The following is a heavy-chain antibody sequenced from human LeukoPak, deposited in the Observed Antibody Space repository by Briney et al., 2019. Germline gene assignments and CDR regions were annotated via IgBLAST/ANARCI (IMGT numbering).Heavy chain of an antibody. J-gene: IGHJ4*02. CDR1: GFTFSSYS. CDR2: ISGSGGST. D-gene: IGHD1-26*01. CDR3: AKPRPRGPRGGFDY. Sequence: GGSLRLSCAASGFTFSSYSMSWVRQAPGKGLEWVSSISGSGGSTYYADSVKGRFTISRDNSKNTLYLQMNSLRAEDTAVYYCAKPRPRGPRGGFDYWGQGTLVTVSS. V-gene: IGHV3-23*01.